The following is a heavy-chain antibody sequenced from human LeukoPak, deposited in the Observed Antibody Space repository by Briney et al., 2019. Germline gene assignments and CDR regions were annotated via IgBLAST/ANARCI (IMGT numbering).Heavy chain of an antibody. CDR2: INPNSGGT. D-gene: IGHD2-2*01. V-gene: IGHV1-2*06. Sequence: AXXKVSCEASGYTFTGYYMHWVRQAPGQGLEWMGRINPNSGGTNYAQKFQGRVTMTRDTSISTAYMELSRLRSDDTAVYYCARGVVVPAAIDWFDPWGQGTLVTVSS. CDR1: GYTFTGYY. J-gene: IGHJ5*02. CDR3: ARGVVVPAAIDWFDP.